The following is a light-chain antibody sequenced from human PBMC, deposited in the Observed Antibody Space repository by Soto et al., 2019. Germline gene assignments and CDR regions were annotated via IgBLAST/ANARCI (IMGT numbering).Light chain of an antibody. J-gene: IGLJ2*01. CDR2: DVS. CDR3: SSYTSISTLV. Sequence: QSALTQPASVSGSPGQSITISCTGTSSDVGDYNYVSWYQQHPGKAPKLMIYDVSNRPSGVSNRFSGSKSGNTASLTVSWLQAEDEADYYCSSYTSISTLVFGGGTKLTVL. CDR1: SSDVGDYNY. V-gene: IGLV2-14*01.